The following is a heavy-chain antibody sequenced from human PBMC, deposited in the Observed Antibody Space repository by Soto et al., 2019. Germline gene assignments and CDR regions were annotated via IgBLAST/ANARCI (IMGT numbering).Heavy chain of an antibody. CDR1: GFTFSSYW. D-gene: IGHD3-3*01. V-gene: IGHV3-7*01. CDR3: ARVVRFLEWLQSDAFDI. J-gene: IGHJ3*02. CDR2: IKQDGSEK. Sequence: PGGSLRLSCAASGFTFSSYWMSWVRQAPGKGLEWVANIKQDGSEKYYVDSVKGRFTISRDNAKNSLYLQMNSLRAEDTAVYYCARVVRFLEWLQSDAFDIWGQGTMVT.